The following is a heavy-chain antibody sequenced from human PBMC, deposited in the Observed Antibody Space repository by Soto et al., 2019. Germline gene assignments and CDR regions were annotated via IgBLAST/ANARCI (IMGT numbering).Heavy chain of an antibody. D-gene: IGHD6-13*01. J-gene: IGHJ4*02. CDR3: ARSREAASGPFFDY. CDR1: GGTFSSYA. Sequence: QVQLVQSGAEVKKPGSSVKVSCKASGGTFSSYAISWVRQAPGQGLEWMGGIIPIFGTANYAQKFQGRVTITADESTSTAYIERSSLRSEDTAVYYCARSREAASGPFFDYWGQGSLVTVAS. CDR2: IIPIFGTA. V-gene: IGHV1-69*01.